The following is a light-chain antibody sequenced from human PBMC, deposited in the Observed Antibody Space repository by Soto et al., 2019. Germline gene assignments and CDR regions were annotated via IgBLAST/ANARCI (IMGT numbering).Light chain of an antibody. CDR2: DAS. Sequence: DIQITQSHSTLSASVGDRVTITCRASQSISSWLAWYQQKPGKAPKLLIYDASSLESGVPSRFSGSGSGTEFTLTISSLQPDDFATYYCQQYNSYSSFGQGTRLEIK. CDR1: QSISSW. CDR3: QQYNSYSS. V-gene: IGKV1-5*01. J-gene: IGKJ5*01.